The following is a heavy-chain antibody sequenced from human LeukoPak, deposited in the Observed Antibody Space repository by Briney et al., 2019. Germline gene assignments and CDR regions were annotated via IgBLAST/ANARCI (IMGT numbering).Heavy chain of an antibody. D-gene: IGHD5/OR15-5a*01. CDR3: ARHAGFSVWWFDV. V-gene: IGHV4-4*09. J-gene: IGHJ2*01. CDR2: IYTSEIT. Sequence: SETLSLTCTVSGGSISGSFWSWIRQPPGKGLEWIAYIYTSEITNYNPSLRSRVTMSLDTSNNQFSLKLSSVTAADTAVHYCARHAGFSVWWFDVWGRGTLVTVSS. CDR1: GGSISGSF.